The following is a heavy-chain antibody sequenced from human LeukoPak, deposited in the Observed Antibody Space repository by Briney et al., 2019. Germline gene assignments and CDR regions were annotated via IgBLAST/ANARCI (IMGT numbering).Heavy chain of an antibody. CDR2: ISYDGSNK. CDR1: GFTFSSYA. D-gene: IGHD4-23*01. CDR3: ARDLGKIGGNSSPFDY. V-gene: IGHV3-30-3*01. Sequence: GGSLRLSCAASGFTFSSYAMHWVRQAPGKGLEWVVVISYDGSNKYYADSVKGRFTISRDNSKNTLYLQMNSLRAEDTAVYYCARDLGKIGGNSSPFDYWGQGTLVTVSS. J-gene: IGHJ4*02.